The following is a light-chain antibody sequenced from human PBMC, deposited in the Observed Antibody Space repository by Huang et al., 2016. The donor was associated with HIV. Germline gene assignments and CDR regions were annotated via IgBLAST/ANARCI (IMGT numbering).Light chain of an antibody. Sequence: EIVLTQSPATLSLSPGERATISCRASQSVSSSLAWYQQRPGQVPRLLIYDASNRATGVPARFSGSGSGTDFTLTISSLEPEDFAVYYCQQRSDWQFTFGPGTKVDIK. CDR2: DAS. CDR1: QSVSSS. V-gene: IGKV3-11*01. CDR3: QQRSDWQFT. J-gene: IGKJ3*01.